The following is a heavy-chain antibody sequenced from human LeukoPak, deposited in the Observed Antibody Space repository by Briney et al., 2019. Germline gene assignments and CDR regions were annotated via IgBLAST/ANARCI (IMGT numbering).Heavy chain of an antibody. J-gene: IGHJ3*02. CDR2: VYYSGST. V-gene: IGHV4-59*11. CDR1: GGSISSHY. CDR3: AREDYYGAFDI. Sequence: SETLSLTCTVSGGSISSHYWSWIRQPPGKGLEWIGYVYYSGSTNYEPSLKSRLTISVDTSKHPFSLKLSSVTAADTAVYYCAREDYYGAFDIWGQGTMVTVSS. D-gene: IGHD3-10*01.